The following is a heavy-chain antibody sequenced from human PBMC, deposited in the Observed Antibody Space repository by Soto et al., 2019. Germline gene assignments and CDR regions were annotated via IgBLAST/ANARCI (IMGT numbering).Heavy chain of an antibody. J-gene: IGHJ6*03. CDR3: ARVRGTKAAAGALGDYAEPYDYMDV. V-gene: IGHV4-31*03. Sequence: QVQLQESGPGLVKPSQTLSLTCTVSGGSISSGGYYWSWIRQHPGKGLEWIGYIYYSGSTYYNPSLKSRVTISVDTSKNQFSLKLSSVTAADTAVYYCARVRGTKAAAGALGDYAEPYDYMDVWGKGTTVTVSS. D-gene: IGHD6-13*01. CDR1: GGSISSGGYY. CDR2: IYYSGST.